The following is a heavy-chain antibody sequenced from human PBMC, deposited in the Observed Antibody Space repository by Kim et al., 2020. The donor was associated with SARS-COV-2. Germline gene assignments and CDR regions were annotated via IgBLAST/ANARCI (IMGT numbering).Heavy chain of an antibody. CDR2: FDPEDGET. V-gene: IGHV1-24*01. Sequence: ASVKVSCKVSGYTLTELSMHWVRQAPGKGLEWMGGFDPEDGETIYAQKFQGRVTMTEDTSTDTAYMELSSLRSEVTAVYYCAGYSSGWRNYYYYGMDVWGQGTTVTVSS. J-gene: IGHJ6*02. CDR3: AGYSSGWRNYYYYGMDV. CDR1: GYTLTELS. D-gene: IGHD6-19*01.